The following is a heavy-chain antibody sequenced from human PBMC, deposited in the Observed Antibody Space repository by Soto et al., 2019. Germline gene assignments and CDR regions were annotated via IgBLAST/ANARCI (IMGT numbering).Heavy chain of an antibody. Sequence: GGSLRLSCAAFGFKISSSSMNWVRQAPGRGLEWVAYISDSGSNTLYADSVKGRFTVSRDTAKNTVFLQMNSLRAEDTAVYYCVRTSSYWGQGTRVTVSS. D-gene: IGHD2-2*01. V-gene: IGHV3-48*01. CDR1: GFKISSSS. J-gene: IGHJ4*02. CDR2: ISDSGSNT. CDR3: VRTSSY.